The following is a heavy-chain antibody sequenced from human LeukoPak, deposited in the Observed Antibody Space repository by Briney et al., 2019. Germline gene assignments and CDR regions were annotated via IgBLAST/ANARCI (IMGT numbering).Heavy chain of an antibody. Sequence: GRSLRLSCAASGFTFSSYGIHWVRQAPGKGLEWVAVISYDGSNKYYADSVKGRFTISRDNSKNTLYLQMISLRPEDTAVYYCAKDRIQLLYLFDYWGQGTLVTVSS. CDR3: AKDRIQLLYLFDY. D-gene: IGHD5-18*01. J-gene: IGHJ4*02. CDR1: GFTFSSYG. V-gene: IGHV3-30*18. CDR2: ISYDGSNK.